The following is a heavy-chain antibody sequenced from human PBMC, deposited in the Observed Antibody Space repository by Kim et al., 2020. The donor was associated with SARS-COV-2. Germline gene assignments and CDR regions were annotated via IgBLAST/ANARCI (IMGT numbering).Heavy chain of an antibody. V-gene: IGHV3-9*02. J-gene: IGHJ6*02. Sequence: GGSLRLSCAAYGFTSDDVAMNWVWTAPGDSLEWISGIRWKSGSIGHAASVKGRFTISRDNAKNSLYLQMNSLRAEDTALYYCAKDLVRVWGSYPSGMDVWGQGTTVTVAS. CDR2: IRWKSGSI. CDR1: GFTSDDVA. CDR3: AKDLVRVWGSYPSGMDV. D-gene: IGHD3-16*02.